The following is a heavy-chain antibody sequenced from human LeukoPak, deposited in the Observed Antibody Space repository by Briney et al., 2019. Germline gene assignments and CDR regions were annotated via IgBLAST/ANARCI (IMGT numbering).Heavy chain of an antibody. D-gene: IGHD3-22*01. J-gene: IGHJ3*01. Sequence: GASVKVSCKASGGTFSSYAISWVRQAPGQGLEWMGRIIPIFGIANYAQKFQGRVTITADKSTSTAYMELSSPRSEDTAVYYCARARAPYYYDSSGSFWGQGTMVTVSS. CDR1: GGTFSSYA. CDR3: ARARAPYYYDSSGSF. CDR2: IIPIFGIA. V-gene: IGHV1-69*04.